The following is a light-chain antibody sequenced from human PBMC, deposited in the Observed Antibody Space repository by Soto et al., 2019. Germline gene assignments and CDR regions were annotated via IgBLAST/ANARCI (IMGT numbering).Light chain of an antibody. Sequence: QSALTQPPSASGSPGQSVAISCTGTGSDVGGYNYVSWYQQHPGRAPKLILYEVTKRPSGAPDRFSGSKSGNTASLTVSGLQAEDEADYYCSSYAGSNNKVFGTGTKVTVL. CDR1: GSDVGGYNY. CDR2: EVT. V-gene: IGLV2-8*01. J-gene: IGLJ1*01. CDR3: SSYAGSNNKV.